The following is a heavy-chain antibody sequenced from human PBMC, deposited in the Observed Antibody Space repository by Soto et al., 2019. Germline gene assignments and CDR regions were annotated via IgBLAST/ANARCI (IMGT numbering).Heavy chain of an antibody. Sequence: EVQLVESGGGLVQPGGSLRLSCAASGFTFSSYSMNWVRQAPGKGLEWVSYISSSSSTIYYADSVKGRFTISRDNAKNSLYLQMNSLRDEDTAVYYCAILYCSSTSCPLRNWCQGTLVTVSS. D-gene: IGHD2-2*01. CDR3: AILYCSSTSCPLRN. J-gene: IGHJ4*02. CDR2: ISSSSSTI. V-gene: IGHV3-48*02. CDR1: GFTFSSYS.